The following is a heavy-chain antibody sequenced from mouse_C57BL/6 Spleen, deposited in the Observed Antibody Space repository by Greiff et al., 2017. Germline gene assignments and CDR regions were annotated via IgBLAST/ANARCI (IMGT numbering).Heavy chain of an antibody. Sequence: EVKLVESGGDLVKPGGSLKLSCAASGFTFSSYGMSWVRQTPDKRLEWVATISSGGSYTYYPDSVKGRFTISRDNAKNTLYLQMSSLKSEDTAMYYCARGKDYYYAMDYWGQGTSVTVSS. J-gene: IGHJ4*01. CDR1: GFTFSSYG. CDR2: ISSGGSYT. CDR3: ARGKDYYYAMDY. V-gene: IGHV5-6*02.